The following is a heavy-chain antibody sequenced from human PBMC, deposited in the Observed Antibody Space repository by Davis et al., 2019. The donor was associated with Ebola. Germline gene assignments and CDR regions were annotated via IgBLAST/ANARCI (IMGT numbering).Heavy chain of an antibody. D-gene: IGHD2-2*01. Sequence: GESLKISCAASGFTFSSYAMSWVRQAPGKGLEWVSSISGSGDSTYYADSVKGRFTISRDNAKNSLYLQMNSLRAEDTAVYYCAREEANIVVVPAATLYYYYGMDVWGQGTTVTVSS. J-gene: IGHJ6*02. CDR3: AREEANIVVVPAATLYYYYGMDV. CDR1: GFTFSSYA. CDR2: ISGSGDST. V-gene: IGHV3-23*01.